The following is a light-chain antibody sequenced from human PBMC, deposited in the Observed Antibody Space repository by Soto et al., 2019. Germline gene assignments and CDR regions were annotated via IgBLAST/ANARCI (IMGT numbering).Light chain of an antibody. CDR2: DAS. CDR3: QQYDNLPSIT. CDR1: QDISNY. Sequence: DIQMTQSPSSLSASVGDRVTITCQASQDISNYLNWYQQKPGKAPKLLIYDASNLETGVPSRFSGSRSGTDFTFTISNLQPEDIPTYYCQQYDNLPSITFGQGTRLEIK. J-gene: IGKJ5*01. V-gene: IGKV1-33*01.